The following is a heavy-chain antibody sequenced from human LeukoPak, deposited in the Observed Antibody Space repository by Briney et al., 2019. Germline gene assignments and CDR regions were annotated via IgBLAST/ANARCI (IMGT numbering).Heavy chain of an antibody. CDR3: AKEKESSGYFDY. J-gene: IGHJ4*02. CDR1: VFTYSTYD. CDR2: ISGSGGRT. V-gene: IGHV3-23*01. Sequence: GGSLTLSCAASVFTYSTYDMSWVPQAPGKGQEGVSAISGSGGRTYYADSVKGRFTISRDNSKNTLYLQMTSLRAEDTAVYYCAKEKESSGYFDYWGQGTLVTVSS. D-gene: IGHD3-10*01.